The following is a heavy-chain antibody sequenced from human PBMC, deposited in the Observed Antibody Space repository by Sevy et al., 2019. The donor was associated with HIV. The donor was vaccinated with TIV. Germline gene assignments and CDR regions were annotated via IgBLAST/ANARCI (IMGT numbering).Heavy chain of an antibody. CDR3: RYSYGPFDY. CDR2: IKSKTDGGTT. J-gene: IGHJ4*02. CDR1: GFTFSNAW. Sequence: GGSLRLSCAASGFTFSNAWMSWVRQAPGKGLEWVGRIKSKTDGGTTDYAAPVKGRFTISRDDSKNTLFLQMNSLKTEDAAVYYCRYSYGPFDYWGQGTLVTVSS. D-gene: IGHD5-18*01. V-gene: IGHV3-15*01.